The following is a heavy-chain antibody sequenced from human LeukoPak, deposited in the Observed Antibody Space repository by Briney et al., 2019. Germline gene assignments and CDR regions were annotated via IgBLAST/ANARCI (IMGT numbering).Heavy chain of an antibody. CDR2: ISGNVDYI. D-gene: IGHD2-15*01. V-gene: IGHV3-23*01. Sequence: QTGGSLRLSCAASGFTFSNAWMSWVRQAPGKGLEWVSGISGNVDYIYYADSVKGRFTISRDNSKNTLYLQMNSLRAEDTAVYYCARDRGYCSGGSCYSNYFDYWGQGTLVTVSS. CDR3: ARDRGYCSGGSCYSNYFDY. CDR1: GFTFSNAW. J-gene: IGHJ4*02.